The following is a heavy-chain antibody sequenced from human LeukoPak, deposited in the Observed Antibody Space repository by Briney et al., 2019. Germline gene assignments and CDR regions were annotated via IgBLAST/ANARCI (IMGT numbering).Heavy chain of an antibody. CDR1: GGSISSYY. J-gene: IGHJ4*02. D-gene: IGHD3-22*01. V-gene: IGHV4-59*08. Sequence: PSETLSLTCTVSGGSISSYYWSWIRRPPGKGLEWIGYIYYSGSTNYNPSLKSRVTISVDTSKNQFSLKLSSVTAADTAVYYCARRGYYDSSGYYYGVFDYWGQGTLVTVSS. CDR3: ARRGYYDSSGYYYGVFDY. CDR2: IYYSGST.